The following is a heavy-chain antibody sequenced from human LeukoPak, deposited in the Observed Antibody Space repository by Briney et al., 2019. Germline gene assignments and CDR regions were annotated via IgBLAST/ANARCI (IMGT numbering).Heavy chain of an antibody. CDR1: GGTFSSYA. CDR3: ARGRDLYCSSLTCYNDAFDI. D-gene: IGHD2-2*02. J-gene: IGHJ3*02. Sequence: SVKVSCKASGGTFSSYAISWVRQAPGQGLEWMGRIIPIFGTANYAQKFQGRVTITTDESTSTAYMELSSLRSEDTAVYYCARGRDLYCSSLTCYNDAFDIWGQGTLVTVSS. CDR2: IIPIFGTA. V-gene: IGHV1-69*05.